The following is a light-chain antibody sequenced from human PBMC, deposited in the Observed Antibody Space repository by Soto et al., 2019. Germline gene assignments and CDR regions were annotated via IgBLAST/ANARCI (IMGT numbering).Light chain of an antibody. CDR3: LVRDGGPT. CDR1: QSVSTS. V-gene: IGKV3D-11*02. CDR2: DAS. J-gene: IGKJ1*01. Sequence: IALTQSPATLSLSPGERAALSCRASQSVSTSLAWYQHKPGQAPRLIIYDASKRAPGLPARFSDSWPGTDFTLTIISRDPHDFAVYYRLVRDGGPTFAQGTKLQIQ.